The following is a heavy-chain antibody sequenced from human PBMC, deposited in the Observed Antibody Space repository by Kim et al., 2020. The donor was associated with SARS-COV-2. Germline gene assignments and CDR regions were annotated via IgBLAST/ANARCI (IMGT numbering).Heavy chain of an antibody. Sequence: GGSLRLSCTASGFTFSDYYMSWIRQAPGKGLEWVSYISSSSSYTNYADSVKGRFTISRDNAKNSLYLQMNSLRAEDTAVYYCARVGYEYVWGSDREYYYYYGMDVWGQGTTVTVSS. J-gene: IGHJ6*02. CDR1: GFTFSDYY. D-gene: IGHD3-16*02. CDR2: ISSSSSYT. V-gene: IGHV3-11*05. CDR3: ARVGYEYVWGSDREYYYYYGMDV.